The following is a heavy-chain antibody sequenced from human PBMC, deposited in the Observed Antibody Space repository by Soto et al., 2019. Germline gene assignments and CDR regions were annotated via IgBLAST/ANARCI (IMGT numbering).Heavy chain of an antibody. J-gene: IGHJ4*02. CDR2: IWYDGKRK. CDR1: GFDLNDFG. CDR3: AKENTPPYFDY. V-gene: IGHV3-33*06. D-gene: IGHD2-15*01. Sequence: GGSLRLSCAASGFDLNDFGIHWVRQAPGKGLEWVAHIWYDGKRKNYVDSVKGRFTVSRDSSNNTVYLQMNSLRVEDTAVYYCAKENTPPYFDYWGQGALVTVSS.